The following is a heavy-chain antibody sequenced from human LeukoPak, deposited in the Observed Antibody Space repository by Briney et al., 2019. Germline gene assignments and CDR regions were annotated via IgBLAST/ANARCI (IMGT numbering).Heavy chain of an antibody. Sequence: ASVKVSCKASGYTFTSYDINWVRQATGQGLEWMGWMSPNSGNTGYAQKFQGRVTMTRNTSISTAYMELSSLRSEDTAVYYCAREGYNYGLSYSYHFDYWGQGVLVTVSA. CDR2: MSPNSGNT. CDR1: GYTFTSYD. CDR3: AREGYNYGLSYSYHFDY. V-gene: IGHV1-8*01. J-gene: IGHJ4*02. D-gene: IGHD5-18*01.